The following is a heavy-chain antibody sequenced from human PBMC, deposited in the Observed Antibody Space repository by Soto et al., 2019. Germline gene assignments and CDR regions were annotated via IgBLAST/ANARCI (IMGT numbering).Heavy chain of an antibody. CDR2: ISSNGGST. CDR1: GFTFSSYA. V-gene: IGHV3-64*01. CDR3: ARGGYGDYVKDWFDP. Sequence: TGGSLRLSCAASGFTFSSYAMHWVRQAPGKGLEYVSAISSNGGSTYYANSVKGRFTISRDNSKNTLYLQMGSLRAEDMAVYYCARGGYGDYVKDWFDPWGQGTLVTVSS. D-gene: IGHD4-17*01. J-gene: IGHJ5*02.